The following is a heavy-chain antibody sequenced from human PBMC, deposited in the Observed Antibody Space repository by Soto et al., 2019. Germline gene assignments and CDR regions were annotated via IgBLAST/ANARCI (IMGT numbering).Heavy chain of an antibody. D-gene: IGHD3-10*02. Sequence: ASVKVSCKASGYTFTNFGITWVRQAPGQGLEWMGWISAYNANTNYTQKLQGRVTIFADASAGTAYMELSSLRSDDTAIYYCAKDVGFQQHLFVFGLWGQGTLVTVSS. V-gene: IGHV1-18*01. CDR1: GYTFTNFG. CDR3: AKDVGFQQHLFVFGL. J-gene: IGHJ4*02. CDR2: ISAYNANT.